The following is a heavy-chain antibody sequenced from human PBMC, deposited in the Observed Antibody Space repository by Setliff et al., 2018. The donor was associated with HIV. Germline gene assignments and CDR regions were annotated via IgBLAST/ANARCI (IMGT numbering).Heavy chain of an antibody. V-gene: IGHV1-2*02. D-gene: IGHD4-17*01. J-gene: IGHJ1*01. CDR3: ARRPDYGRGKYFQH. Sequence: ASVKVSCKASGYTFTDYFLHWVRQAPGQGLEWMGWINPNTAATMYAQKFQRRVTMARDTSIRTAYMDLSSLNTDDTAVYYCARRPDYGRGKYFQHWGQGTLVTVSS. CDR1: GYTFTDYF. CDR2: INPNTAAT.